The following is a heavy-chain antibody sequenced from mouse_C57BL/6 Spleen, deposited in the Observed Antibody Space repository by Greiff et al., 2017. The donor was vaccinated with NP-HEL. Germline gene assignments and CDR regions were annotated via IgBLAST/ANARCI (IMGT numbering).Heavy chain of an antibody. Sequence: QVQLKQPGAELVMPGASVKLSCKASGYTFTSYWMHWVKQRPGQGLEWIGEIDPSDSYTNYNQKFKGKSTLTVDKSSSTAYMQLSSLTSEDSAVYYCARGQYAMDYWGQGTSVTVSS. V-gene: IGHV1-69*01. J-gene: IGHJ4*01. CDR1: GYTFTSYW. CDR3: ARGQYAMDY. CDR2: IDPSDSYT.